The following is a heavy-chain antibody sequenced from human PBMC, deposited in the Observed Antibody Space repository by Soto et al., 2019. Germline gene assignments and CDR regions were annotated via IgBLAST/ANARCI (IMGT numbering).Heavy chain of an antibody. CDR1: GGSISSGGYY. Sequence: SETLSLTCTVSGGSISSGGYYWSWIRQHPGKGLEWIGYIYYSGSTYYNPSLKSRVTISVDTSKNQFSLKLSSVTAADTAVYYCASTFRGTYYYDSSGYYSFDYWGQGTLVPVSS. CDR2: IYYSGST. D-gene: IGHD3-22*01. CDR3: ASTFRGTYYYDSSGYYSFDY. V-gene: IGHV4-31*03. J-gene: IGHJ4*02.